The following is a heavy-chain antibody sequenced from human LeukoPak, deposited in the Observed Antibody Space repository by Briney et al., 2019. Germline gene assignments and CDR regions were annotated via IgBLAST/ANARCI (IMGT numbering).Heavy chain of an antibody. CDR3: ARAHDYLWGNYRYFDY. CDR1: GYTLTSYY. Sequence: ASVKVSCKASGYTLTSYYMHWVRQAPGQGLEWMGIINPSGGTTSYAQKFQGRVTMTRDTSTSTVYMELSSLGSEDTAVYYCARAHDYLWGNYRYFDYWGQGTLVTVSS. J-gene: IGHJ4*02. V-gene: IGHV1-46*01. D-gene: IGHD3-16*02. CDR2: INPSGGTT.